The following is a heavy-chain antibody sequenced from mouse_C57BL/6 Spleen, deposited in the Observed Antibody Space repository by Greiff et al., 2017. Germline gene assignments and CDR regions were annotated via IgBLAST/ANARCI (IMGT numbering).Heavy chain of an antibody. Sequence: EVQLKESGGGLVQPGGSMKLSCVASGFTFSNYWMNWVRQSPEKGLEWVAQIRLKSDNYATHYAESVKGRFTISRDDSKSSVYLQMNNLRAEDTGIYYCTGRDSSGYFDYWGQGTTLTVSS. V-gene: IGHV6-3*01. CDR2: IRLKSDNYAT. CDR3: TGRDSSGYFDY. J-gene: IGHJ2*01. D-gene: IGHD3-2*02. CDR1: GFTFSNYW.